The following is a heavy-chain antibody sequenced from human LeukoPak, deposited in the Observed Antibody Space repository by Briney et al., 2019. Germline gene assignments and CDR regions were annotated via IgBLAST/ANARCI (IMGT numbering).Heavy chain of an antibody. CDR3: ARDSSSSSWYERDAFDI. Sequence: PGGSLRLSCAASGFTFSSYWMSWVRQAPGKGLEWVANIKQDGSEKYYVDSVKGRFTISRDNAKNSLYLQMNSLRAEDTAVYYCARDSSSSSWYERDAFDIWGQGTMVTVSS. CDR2: IKQDGSEK. J-gene: IGHJ3*02. CDR1: GFTFSSYW. V-gene: IGHV3-7*01. D-gene: IGHD6-13*01.